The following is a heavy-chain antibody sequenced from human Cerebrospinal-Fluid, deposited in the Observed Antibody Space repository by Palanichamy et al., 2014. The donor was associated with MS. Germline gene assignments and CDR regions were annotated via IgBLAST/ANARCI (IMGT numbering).Heavy chain of an antibody. D-gene: IGHD6-19*01. V-gene: IGHV4-59*01. CDR3: ARVRSGWYYFDY. J-gene: IGHJ4*02. CDR1: GGSISSYY. Sequence: QVQLQDGSPGLVKPSETLSLTCTVSGGSISSYYWSWIRQPPGKGLEWIGYIYYSGSTNYNPSLKSRVTISVDTSKNQFSLKLSSVTAADTAFYYCARVRSGWYYFDYWGQGTLLTVSS. CDR2: IYYSGST.